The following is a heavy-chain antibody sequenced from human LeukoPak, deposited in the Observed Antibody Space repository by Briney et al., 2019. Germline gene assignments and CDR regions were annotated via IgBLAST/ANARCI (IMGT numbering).Heavy chain of an antibody. Sequence: KPSETLSLTCTVSGGSISSSSYYWGWIRQPPGKGLEWIGSIYYSGSTYYNPSLKSRVTISVDTSKNQFSLKLSSVTAADTAVYYCARYQPWYCSSTSCPFDYWGQGTLVTVSS. CDR3: ARYQPWYCSSTSCPFDY. CDR2: IYYSGST. CDR1: GGSISSSSYY. V-gene: IGHV4-39*07. J-gene: IGHJ4*02. D-gene: IGHD2-2*01.